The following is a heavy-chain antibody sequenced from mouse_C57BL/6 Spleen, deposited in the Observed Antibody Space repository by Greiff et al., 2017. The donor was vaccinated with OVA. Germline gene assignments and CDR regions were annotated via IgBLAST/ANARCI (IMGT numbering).Heavy chain of an antibody. J-gene: IGHJ4*01. Sequence: VQLQQPGTELVKPGASVKLSCKASGYTFTSYWMHWVKQRPGQGLEWIGNINPSNGGTNYNEKFKSKATLTVDKSSSTAYMQLSSLTSEDSAVYYCARGESWGYYAMDYWGQGTSVTVSS. CDR2: INPSNGGT. CDR1: GYTFTSYW. V-gene: IGHV1-53*01. CDR3: ARGESWGYYAMDY.